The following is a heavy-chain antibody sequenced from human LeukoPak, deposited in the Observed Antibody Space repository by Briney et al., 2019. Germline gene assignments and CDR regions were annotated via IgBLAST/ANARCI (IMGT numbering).Heavy chain of an antibody. V-gene: IGHV3-21*01. Sequence: GGSLRLSCAASGFTFSSYSMNWVRQAPGKGLEWVSSISSSSSYIYYADSVKGRFTISRDNAKNSLYLQMNSLRAEDTAVYYCARVSQQNTIFGVVIIRLDAFDIWGQGTMVTVPS. CDR2: ISSSSSYI. CDR3: ARVSQQNTIFGVVIIRLDAFDI. CDR1: GFTFSSYS. J-gene: IGHJ3*02. D-gene: IGHD3-3*01.